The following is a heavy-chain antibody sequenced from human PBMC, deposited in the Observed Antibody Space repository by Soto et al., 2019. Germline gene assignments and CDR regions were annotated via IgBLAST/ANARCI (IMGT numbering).Heavy chain of an antibody. Sequence: GGSLRLSCAAAGFTFSSFGMHWVRQAPDKGLQWVAVISYDGSDKYYADSVKGRFTISRDDSTNTMYLQMNSLRPEDTAVYYCAKTSGYDYVWGSSGLDPWGQGT. V-gene: IGHV3-30*18. CDR3: AKTSGYDYVWGSSGLDP. D-gene: IGHD3-16*01. J-gene: IGHJ5*02. CDR2: ISYDGSDK. CDR1: GFTFSSFG.